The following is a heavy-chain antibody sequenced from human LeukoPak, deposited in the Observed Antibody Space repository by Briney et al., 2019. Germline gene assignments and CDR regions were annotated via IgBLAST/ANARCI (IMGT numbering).Heavy chain of an antibody. D-gene: IGHD4-17*01. CDR3: AREGVTTLGYWFDP. CDR1: GGSISSGSYY. Sequence: PSQTLSLTCTVSGGSISSGSYYWSWIRQPAGKGLEWIGRIYTSGSTNYNPSLKSRVTISVDTSKNQFSLKLSSVTAADTAVYYCAREGVTTLGYWFDPWGQGTLVTVSS. J-gene: IGHJ5*02. V-gene: IGHV4-61*02. CDR2: IYTSGST.